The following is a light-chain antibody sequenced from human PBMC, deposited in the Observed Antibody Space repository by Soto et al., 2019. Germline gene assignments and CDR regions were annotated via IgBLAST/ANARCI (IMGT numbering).Light chain of an antibody. CDR3: QSYDSSLSGNYV. Sequence: QSVLTQPPSVSGAPGQRVTISCTGSSSNIGAGYDVHWYQQLPGTAPKLLIYGNSNRPSGVPDRFSGSKSGTSASLAITGLQAEDEADYYGQSYDSSLSGNYVFGTGTKVTGL. CDR1: SSNIGAGYD. V-gene: IGLV1-40*01. CDR2: GNS. J-gene: IGLJ1*01.